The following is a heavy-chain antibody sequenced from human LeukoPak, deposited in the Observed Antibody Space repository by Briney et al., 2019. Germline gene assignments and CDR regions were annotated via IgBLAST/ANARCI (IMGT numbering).Heavy chain of an antibody. V-gene: IGHV3-48*04. CDR1: GFTFSSYS. D-gene: IGHD5-12*01. CDR2: ISSSSSTI. CDR3: ASLYGGYVGDY. J-gene: IGHJ4*02. Sequence: GGSLRLSCAASGFTFSSYSMNWVRQAPGKGLEWVSYISSSSSTIYYADSVKGRFTISRDNAKNSLYLQMNSLRAEDTAVYYCASLYGGYVGDYWGQGTLVTVSS.